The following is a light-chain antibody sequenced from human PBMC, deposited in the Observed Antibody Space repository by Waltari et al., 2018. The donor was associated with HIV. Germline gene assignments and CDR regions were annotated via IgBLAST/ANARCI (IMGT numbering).Light chain of an antibody. J-gene: IGLJ3*02. CDR1: DSNIGGNY. CDR3: AAWDDSLSGVL. Sequence: QSVLTQPPSASGAPGQRVTMSCSGSDSNIGGNYVYWYQHLPGSAPTLLISRNNNRPSGVPDRFSGSKSGTSASLAISGLRSEDEADYYCAAWDDSLSGVLFGGGTKLTVL. CDR2: RNN. V-gene: IGLV1-47*01.